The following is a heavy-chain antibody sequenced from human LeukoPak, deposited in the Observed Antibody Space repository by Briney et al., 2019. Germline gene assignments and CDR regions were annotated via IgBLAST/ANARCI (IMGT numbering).Heavy chain of an antibody. J-gene: IGHJ4*02. CDR2: IKQGGSEK. V-gene: IGHV3-7*01. CDR1: GFTFSSYA. Sequence: GGSLRLSCAASGFTFSSYAISWVRQAPGKGLEWVANIKQGGSEKYYVDSVKGRFTISRDNAKNSLYLQMNSLRAEDTAVYYCARDPYKSLDYWGQGTLVTVSS. D-gene: IGHD1-1*01. CDR3: ARDPYKSLDY.